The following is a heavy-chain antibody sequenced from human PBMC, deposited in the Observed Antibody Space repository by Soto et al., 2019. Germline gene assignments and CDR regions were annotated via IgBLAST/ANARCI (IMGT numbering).Heavy chain of an antibody. V-gene: IGHV4-34*01. J-gene: IGHJ6*02. CDR1: GGSFSGYY. D-gene: IGHD3-16*02. CDR2: INHSGST. Sequence: SETLSLTCAVYGGSFSGYYWSWIRQPPGKGLEWIGEINHSGSTNYNPSLKSRVTISVDTSKNQFSLKLSSVTAADTAVYYCARVAYEVRGVIVQQYYYDGMDVWGQGTTVTV. CDR3: ARVAYEVRGVIVQQYYYDGMDV.